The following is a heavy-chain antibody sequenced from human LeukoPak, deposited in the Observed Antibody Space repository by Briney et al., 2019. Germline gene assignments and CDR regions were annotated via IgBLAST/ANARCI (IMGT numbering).Heavy chain of an antibody. D-gene: IGHD6-19*01. V-gene: IGHV7-4-1*02. CDR1: GYTFTSYA. Sequence: ASVKVSCKASGYTFTSYAMNWVRQAPGQGLEWMGWINTNTGNPTYAQGFTGRFVFSLDTSVSTAYLQISSLKAEDSAVYYCAREFSYSVAGDYYHYYYMDVWGKGTAVTVSS. CDR3: AREFSYSVAGDYYHYYYMDV. CDR2: INTNTGNP. J-gene: IGHJ6*03.